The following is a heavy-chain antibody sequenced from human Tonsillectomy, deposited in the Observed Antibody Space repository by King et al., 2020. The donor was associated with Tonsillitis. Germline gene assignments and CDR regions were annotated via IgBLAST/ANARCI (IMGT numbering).Heavy chain of an antibody. D-gene: IGHD6-6*01. CDR3: ARLLPEYSRSAGCFDY. V-gene: IGHV4-59*08. J-gene: IGHJ4*02. CDR1: GGSIRRHY. CDR2: IYSSGST. Sequence: VQLQESGPGLAKPSETLSLTCTVSGGSIRRHYWSWIRQPPGKGLEWIGYIYSSGSTNYNPSPKSRVTRTVDTSKNQFSLKLSSVTAADTAVYYCARLLPEYSRSAGCFDYWGQGTLVTVSS.